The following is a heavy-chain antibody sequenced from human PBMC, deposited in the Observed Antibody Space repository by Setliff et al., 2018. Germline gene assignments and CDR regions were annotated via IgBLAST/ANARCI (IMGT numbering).Heavy chain of an antibody. J-gene: IGHJ4*02. V-gene: IGHV1-18*01. CDR3: ARVIGGLRSHLASLDY. Sequence: ASVKVSCKASGYTFTSYDINWVRQAPGQGLEWMGWISGYNGNTNYAQNFQGRVTMTRDTSTSTVYMELSSLRSEDTAVYYCARVIGGLRSHLASLDYWGQGTLVTVSS. CDR2: ISGYNGNT. D-gene: IGHD4-17*01. CDR1: GYTFTSYD.